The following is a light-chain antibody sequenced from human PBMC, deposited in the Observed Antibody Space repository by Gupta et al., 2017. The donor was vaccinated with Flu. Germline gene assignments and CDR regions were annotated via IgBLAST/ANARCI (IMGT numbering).Light chain of an antibody. V-gene: IGLV3-1*01. CDR2: KDS. CDR1: KLGDKY. CDR3: QAWDSSNVV. Sequence: SYELTQPPSVSVSPGQTASITCSGDKLGDKYACWYQQKPGQSPVLVIYKDSKRPSGIPARFSGSTSGNTATLTISGTQARDEADYYCQAWDSSNVVFGGGTKLTVL. J-gene: IGLJ2*01.